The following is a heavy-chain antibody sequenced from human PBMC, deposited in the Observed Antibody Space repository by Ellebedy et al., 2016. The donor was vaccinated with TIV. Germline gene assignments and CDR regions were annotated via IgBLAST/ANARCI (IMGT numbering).Heavy chain of an antibody. J-gene: IGHJ3*02. CDR2: TSGGGTT. V-gene: IGHV3-23*01. Sequence: GGSLRLXXGASGFTFSSYAMSWVRQAPGKGLEWVSATSGGGTTYYADSVKGRFTISRDNSKNTLYLQMNSLRAEDTAVYYCAKDREDGYQANYDAFDIWGQGTMVTVSS. CDR1: GFTFSSYA. D-gene: IGHD5-24*01. CDR3: AKDREDGYQANYDAFDI.